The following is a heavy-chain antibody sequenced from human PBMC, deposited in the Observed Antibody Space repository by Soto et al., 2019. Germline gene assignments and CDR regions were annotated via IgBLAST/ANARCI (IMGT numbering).Heavy chain of an antibody. Sequence: GGSLRLSCEASGFTFSRNAMHWVRQAPGKGLEWVAVISFDGNNQYYTDSVKGRFTISRDNSKNTLDLQMNSLRREDTAVYYCAKDREYSGFYYGMDVWGQGTTVTVSS. CDR1: GFTFSRNA. J-gene: IGHJ6*02. D-gene: IGHD5-12*01. V-gene: IGHV3-30-3*01. CDR2: ISFDGNNQ. CDR3: AKDREYSGFYYGMDV.